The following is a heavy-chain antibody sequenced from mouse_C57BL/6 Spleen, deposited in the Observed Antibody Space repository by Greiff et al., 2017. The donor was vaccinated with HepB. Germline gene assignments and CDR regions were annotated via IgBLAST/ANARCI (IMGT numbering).Heavy chain of an antibody. J-gene: IGHJ1*03. CDR1: GFSFNTYA. D-gene: IGHD1-1*01. Sequence: DVKLVESGGGLVQPKGSLKLSCAASGFSFNTYAMNWVRQAPGKGLEWVARIRSKSNNYATYYADSVKDRFTISRDDSESMLYLQMNNLKTEDTAMYYCMRHCPSYYGSSGGYFDVWGTGTTVTVSS. CDR3: MRHCPSYYGSSGGYFDV. CDR2: IRSKSNNYAT. V-gene: IGHV10-1*01.